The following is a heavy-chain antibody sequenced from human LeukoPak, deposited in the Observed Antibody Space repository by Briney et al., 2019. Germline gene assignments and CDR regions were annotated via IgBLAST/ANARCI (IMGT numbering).Heavy chain of an antibody. V-gene: IGHV3-23*01. Sequence: GASLRLSCAASGFTFSSYAMSWVRQAPGQGLEWVSAISGSGGSTYYADSVKGRFTISRDNSKNTLYLQMNSLRAEDTAVYYCAKDISRNDGPYYYYGMDVWGQGTTVTVSS. CDR2: ISGSGGST. J-gene: IGHJ6*02. CDR3: AKDISRNDGPYYYYGMDV. D-gene: IGHD1-1*01. CDR1: GFTFSSYA.